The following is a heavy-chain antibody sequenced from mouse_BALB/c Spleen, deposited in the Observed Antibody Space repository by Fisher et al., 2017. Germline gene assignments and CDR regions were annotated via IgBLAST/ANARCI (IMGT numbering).Heavy chain of an antibody. CDR3: ATIGSSYWYFDV. V-gene: IGHV5-12*03. Sequence: RFTISRDNAKNTLYLEMSSLRSEDTAMYYCATIGSSYWYFDVWGAGTTVTVSS. D-gene: IGHD1-1*01. J-gene: IGHJ1*01.